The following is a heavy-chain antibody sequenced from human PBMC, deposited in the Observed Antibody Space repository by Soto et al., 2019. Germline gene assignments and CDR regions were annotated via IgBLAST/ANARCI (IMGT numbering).Heavy chain of an antibody. CDR3: ARSINP. Sequence: QVQLQESGPGLVKPSQTLSLTCTVSGGSISSGGYYWSWIRQHPGKGLEWIGYTDYSGSTYYNPSPXTXFTISVDTSKNQFSLKLSSVTAADTAGYYCARSINPWGPGTLVTVSS. D-gene: IGHD3-10*01. CDR1: GGSISSGGYY. CDR2: TDYSGST. J-gene: IGHJ5*02. V-gene: IGHV4-31*03.